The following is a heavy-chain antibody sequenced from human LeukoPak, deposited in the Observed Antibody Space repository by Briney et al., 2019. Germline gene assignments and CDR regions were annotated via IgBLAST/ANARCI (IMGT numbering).Heavy chain of an antibody. CDR3: ARATYYYDSSGYPAAQAGDY. D-gene: IGHD3-22*01. Sequence: GASVKVSCKASGGTFSSYAISWVRQAPGQGLEWMGWISAYNGNTNYAQKLQGRVTMTTDTSTSTAYMELRSLRSDDTAVYYCARATYYYDSSGYPAAQAGDYWGQGTLVTVSS. V-gene: IGHV1-18*01. J-gene: IGHJ4*02. CDR1: GGTFSSYA. CDR2: ISAYNGNT.